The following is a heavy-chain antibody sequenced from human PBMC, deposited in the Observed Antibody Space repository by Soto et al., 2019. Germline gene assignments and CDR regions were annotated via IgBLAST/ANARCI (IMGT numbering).Heavy chain of an antibody. D-gene: IGHD3-22*01. CDR3: SGGQNYYNYYYYYPMDV. CDR1: GFTFSGSA. J-gene: IGHJ6*02. Sequence: EVQLVESGGGLVQPGESLRLSCAASGFTFSGSAMHWVRQAPGKGLEWVGRIRSKPNNYATAYAAPVKGRFSISRDDSKNTAYLQVIGLKTEDTAVYYCSGGQNYYNYYYYYPMDVWGRGTTVTVSS. V-gene: IGHV3-73*02. CDR2: IRSKPNNYAT.